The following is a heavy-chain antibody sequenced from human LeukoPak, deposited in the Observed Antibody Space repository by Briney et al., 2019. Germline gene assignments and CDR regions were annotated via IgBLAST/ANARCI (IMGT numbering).Heavy chain of an antibody. CDR3: SKLTFRCVDF. V-gene: IGHV3-23*01. J-gene: IGHJ4*02. Sequence: PRGTLRLSCAAFRFTFPSYGMSWVRQTPGEGLGGVSDIGGSGSSTSYADSVKGRFTISRDNSKNTLFLQMNGLRAEDTAVYYCSKLTFRCVDFWGQGTLVTVSS. CDR1: RFTFPSYG. CDR2: IGGSGSST. D-gene: IGHD2-21*01.